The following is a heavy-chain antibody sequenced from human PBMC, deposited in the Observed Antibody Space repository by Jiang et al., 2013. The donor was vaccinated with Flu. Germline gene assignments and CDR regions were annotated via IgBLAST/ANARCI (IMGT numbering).Heavy chain of an antibody. CDR1: GGTFSSYT. V-gene: IGHV1-69*04. D-gene: IGHD1-26*01. Sequence: SGAEVKKPGSSVKVSCKASGGTFSSYTISWVRQAPGQGLEWMGRIIPILGIANYAQKFQGRVTITADKSTSTAYMELSSLRSEDTAVYYCARTSGSYNGAFDIWGQGTMVTVSS. CDR2: IIPILGIA. J-gene: IGHJ3*02. CDR3: ARTSGSYNGAFDI.